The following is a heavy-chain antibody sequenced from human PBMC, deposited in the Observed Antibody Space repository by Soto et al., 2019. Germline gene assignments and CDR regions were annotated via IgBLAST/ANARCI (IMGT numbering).Heavy chain of an antibody. J-gene: IGHJ4*02. CDR2: INPNSGGT. CDR1: GYTFTGYY. V-gene: IGHV1-2*04. CDR3: ARGTMMAFDS. D-gene: IGHD3-22*01. Sequence: ASVKVSCKASGYTFTGYYMHWVRQAPGQGLEWMGWINPNSGGTNHAQKFQGWVTMTRDTSISTAYMELSRLRSDDPPVYYCARGTMMAFDSWGQGTLVPVSS.